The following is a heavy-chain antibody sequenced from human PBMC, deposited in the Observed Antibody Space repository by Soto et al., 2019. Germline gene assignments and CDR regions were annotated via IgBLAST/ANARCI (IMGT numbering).Heavy chain of an antibody. D-gene: IGHD3-3*01. CDR2: ISSDGRNE. V-gene: IGHV3-30*18. Sequence: GGSLRLSCAASGFTFTKYGTHWVRQAPGKGLEWVAVISSDGRNEYYADSVKGRFTISRGNSKNTLYLQMDSLRAADTAVYYCAKAMFYGFWSSLDNWGQGTPVTVSS. J-gene: IGHJ4*02. CDR3: AKAMFYGFWSSLDN. CDR1: GFTFTKYG.